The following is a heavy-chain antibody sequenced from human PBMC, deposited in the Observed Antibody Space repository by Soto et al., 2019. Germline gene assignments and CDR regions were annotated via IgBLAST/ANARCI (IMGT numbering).Heavy chain of an antibody. CDR1: GFTVSNNY. Sequence: EVQLVETGGGLIQPGGSLRLSCAASGFTVSNNYMSWVRQAPGKGLEWVSVVYSGGSTYYADSVKGRFTVSRDNSKNTLSLQMNSLRAEDTAVYYCARDFAYRAFGIWGQGTMVTVSS. J-gene: IGHJ3*02. CDR2: VYSGGST. D-gene: IGHD3-16*01. CDR3: ARDFAYRAFGI. V-gene: IGHV3-53*02.